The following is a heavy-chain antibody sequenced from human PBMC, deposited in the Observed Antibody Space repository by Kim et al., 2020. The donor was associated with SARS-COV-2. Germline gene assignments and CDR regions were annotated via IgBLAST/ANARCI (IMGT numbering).Heavy chain of an antibody. CDR1: GFTFSSYS. CDR2: ISSSSSYI. V-gene: IGHV3-21*01. J-gene: IGHJ6*02. D-gene: IGHD5-18*01. CDR3: ARPGGGVVDTLSPYDYYYYGMDV. Sequence: GGSLRLSCAASGFTFSSYSMNWVRQAPGKGLEWVSSISSSSSYIYYADSVKGRFTISRDNAKNSLYLQMNSLRAEDTAVYYCARPGGGVVDTLSPYDYYYYGMDVWGQGTTVTVSS.